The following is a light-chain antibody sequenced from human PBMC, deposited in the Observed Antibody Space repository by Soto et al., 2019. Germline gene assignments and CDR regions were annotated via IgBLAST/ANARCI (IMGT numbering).Light chain of an antibody. V-gene: IGKV1-8*01. J-gene: IGKJ4*01. CDR1: QGISSY. CDR3: QQYYSYPPLT. CDR2: AAS. Sequence: AMRMTHSPSSLSASTGHRVTITCRASQGISSYLAWYQQKPGKAPKLLIYAASTLQSGVPSRFSGSGSGTDFTLTISCLQSEDFATNHCQQYYSYPPLTFGGGTKVEIK.